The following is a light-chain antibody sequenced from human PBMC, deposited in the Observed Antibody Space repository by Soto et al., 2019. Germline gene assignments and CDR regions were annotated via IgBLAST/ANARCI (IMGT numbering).Light chain of an antibody. Sequence: EMLMTKSPATQTVSPGERAALSCRASQNIISSLVSYQQKPDQAPRLLIYGASTRATGVPDSFSGSGSGTEFTLTISILQNEDFAAYYCQQYNDWPPLTFGLGTEVDIK. CDR1: QNIISS. CDR2: GAS. CDR3: QQYNDWPPLT. V-gene: IGKV3D-15*01. J-gene: IGKJ4*02.